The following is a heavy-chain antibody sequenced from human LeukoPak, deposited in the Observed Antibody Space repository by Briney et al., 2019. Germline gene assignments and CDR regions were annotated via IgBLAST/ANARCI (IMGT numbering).Heavy chain of an antibody. Sequence: SETLSLTCTVSGYSISSGYYWGWIRQPPGKGLEWIGSIYSSGLTYSHPSLKSRITISLDTSKNQFSLILTSVTAADTATYYCASASAGFGDWGQGTLVTVPS. CDR1: GYSISSGYY. D-gene: IGHD3-10*01. J-gene: IGHJ4*02. CDR3: ASASAGFGD. V-gene: IGHV4-38-2*02. CDR2: IYSSGLT.